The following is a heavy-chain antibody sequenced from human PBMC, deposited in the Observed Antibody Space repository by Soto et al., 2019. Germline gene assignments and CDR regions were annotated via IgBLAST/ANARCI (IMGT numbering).Heavy chain of an antibody. V-gene: IGHV4-31*03. CDR2: IYYSGST. Sequence: PSETLSLTCTVCGGSISSGGYYWSWIRQHPGKGLEWIGYIYYSGSTYYNPSLKSRVTISVGTSKNQFSLKLSSVTAADTAVYYCARSRWLFGNFDYWGQGTLVTVSS. J-gene: IGHJ4*02. CDR1: GGSISSGGYY. D-gene: IGHD3-22*01. CDR3: ARSRWLFGNFDY.